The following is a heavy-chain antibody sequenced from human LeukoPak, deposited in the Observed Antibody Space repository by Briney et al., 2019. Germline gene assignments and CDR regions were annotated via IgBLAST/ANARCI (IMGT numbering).Heavy chain of an antibody. CDR3: AKDHVTSSSWFPDY. D-gene: IGHD6-13*01. Sequence: GGSLRLSCAASGFNFSTYGMHWVRQAPGKGLEWVAAISYDGINKYYADSVKGRFTISRDNSKNMLYLQMSSLRAEDTAVYYCAKDHVTSSSWFPDYWGQGTLVTVSS. J-gene: IGHJ4*02. CDR1: GFNFSTYG. V-gene: IGHV3-30*18. CDR2: ISYDGINK.